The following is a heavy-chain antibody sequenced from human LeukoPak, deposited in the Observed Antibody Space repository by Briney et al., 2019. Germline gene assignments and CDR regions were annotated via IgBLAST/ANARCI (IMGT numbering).Heavy chain of an antibody. CDR1: GYTFTGYY. CDR2: INPNSGGT. CDR3: VREDAGYSSPLCDY. D-gene: IGHD6-13*01. Sequence: ASVKVSCKASGYTFTGYYMHWVRQAPGQGLEWMGWINPNSGGTNYAQKFQGRVTMTRDTSISTAYMELSRLRSDDTAVYYCVREDAGYSSPLCDYWGQGTLVTVSS. V-gene: IGHV1-2*02. J-gene: IGHJ4*02.